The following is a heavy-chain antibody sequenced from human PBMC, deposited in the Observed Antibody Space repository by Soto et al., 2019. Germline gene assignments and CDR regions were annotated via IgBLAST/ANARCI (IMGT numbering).Heavy chain of an antibody. CDR2: IIPIFGTV. CDR1: GGTFNSYI. D-gene: IGHD3-22*01. V-gene: IGHV1-69*12. CDR3: ARGMRYDTMIG. J-gene: IGHJ4*02. Sequence: QVQLVQSGAEVKKPGSSVKVSCKASGGTFNSYIISWVRQAPGQGLEWMGGIIPIFGTVNYAQKFQGRVTITADESTSTDYIELSSLRSEDTAMYDCARGMRYDTMIGWGQGTLVTVPS.